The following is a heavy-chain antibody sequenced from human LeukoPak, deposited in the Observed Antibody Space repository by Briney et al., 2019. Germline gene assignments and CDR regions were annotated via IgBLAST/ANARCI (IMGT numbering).Heavy chain of an antibody. CDR2: FDPEDGET. Sequence: ASVKVSYKVSGYTLTELSMHWVRQAPGKGLEWMGGFDPEDGETIYAQKFQGRVTMTEDTSTDTAYMELSSLRSEDTAVYYCATVTYYYDSSGYRFDYWGQGTLVTVSS. J-gene: IGHJ4*02. CDR3: ATVTYYYDSSGYRFDY. V-gene: IGHV1-24*01. D-gene: IGHD3-22*01. CDR1: GYTLTELS.